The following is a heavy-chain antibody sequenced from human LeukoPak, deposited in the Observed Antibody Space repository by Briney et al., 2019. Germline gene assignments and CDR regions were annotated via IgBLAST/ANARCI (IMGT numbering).Heavy chain of an antibody. Sequence: GASVKVSCKASGGTFSSYAISWVRQAPGQGLEWMGRIIPILGIASYAQKFQGRVTITADKSTSTAYMELSSLRSEDTAVYYCARSVVGATTSLDYWGQGTLVTVSS. V-gene: IGHV1-69*04. CDR3: ARSVVGATTSLDY. CDR2: IIPILGIA. CDR1: GGTFSSYA. J-gene: IGHJ4*02. D-gene: IGHD1-26*01.